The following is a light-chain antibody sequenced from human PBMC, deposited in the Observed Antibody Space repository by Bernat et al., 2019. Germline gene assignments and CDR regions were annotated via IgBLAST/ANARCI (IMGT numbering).Light chain of an antibody. CDR3: QVWHSTTDHFV. Sequence: SYVLTQPPSVSVAPGKTARIPCEGNNIGTKSVHWYLQRPGQAPVLVIHSDSARPSGIPERFSGSNSGNTATLTISRVEAEDEADYYCQVWHSTTDHFVFGSGTRVTVL. CDR2: SDS. CDR1: NIGTKS. J-gene: IGLJ1*01. V-gene: IGLV3-21*04.